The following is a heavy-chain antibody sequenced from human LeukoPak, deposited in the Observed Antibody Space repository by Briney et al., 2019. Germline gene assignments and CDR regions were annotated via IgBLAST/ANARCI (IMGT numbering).Heavy chain of an antibody. Sequence: ASVKVSCKFSGYTLTELSMHWVRQAPGKGLEWMGGFDPEDGETIYAQKFQGRVTMTEDTSTDTAYMELSSLRSEDTAVYYCTTFEYSSSSFDYWGQGTLVTVSS. CDR1: GYTLTELS. CDR2: FDPEDGET. J-gene: IGHJ4*02. CDR3: TTFEYSSSSFDY. D-gene: IGHD6-6*01. V-gene: IGHV1-24*01.